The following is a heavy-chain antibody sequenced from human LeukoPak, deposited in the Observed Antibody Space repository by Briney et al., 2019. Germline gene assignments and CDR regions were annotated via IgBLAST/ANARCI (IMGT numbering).Heavy chain of an antibody. J-gene: IGHJ5*02. CDR3: ARASDPWLQLT. D-gene: IGHD5-24*01. CDR2: IKQDGSEK. Sequence: GGSLRLSCAASGFTLSNYWMIRVRQAPGKGLEWVGNIKQDGSEKRYADSVRGRFSISRDNAQTSLYLQMNSLRAEDTAVYYCARASDPWLQLTWGQGTLVTVSS. CDR1: GFTLSNYW. V-gene: IGHV3-7*05.